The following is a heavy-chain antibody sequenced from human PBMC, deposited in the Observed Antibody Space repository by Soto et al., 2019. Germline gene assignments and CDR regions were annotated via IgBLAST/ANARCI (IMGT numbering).Heavy chain of an antibody. CDR2: ISYNGGNR. V-gene: IGHV3-30*04. Sequence: QVQLVESGGGVVQPGRSLRLSCAASGFTFSNYAMHWVRQAPGKGLECVAVISYNGGNRFYRDYVKGRFTISRDNSKNTVHRQIDSLRYEDAAVYYCARGDREDTAVVIGVRQGEYGVDVWGQGTTVTVSS. D-gene: IGHD2-15*01. CDR1: GFTFSNYA. CDR3: ARGDREDTAVVIGVRQGEYGVDV. J-gene: IGHJ6*02.